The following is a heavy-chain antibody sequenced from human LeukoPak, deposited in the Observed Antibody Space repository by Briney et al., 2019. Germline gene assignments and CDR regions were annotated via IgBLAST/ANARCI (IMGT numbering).Heavy chain of an antibody. CDR1: GYTFTGYY. V-gene: IGHV1-2*02. CDR2: INPNSGGT. D-gene: IGHD3-9*01. J-gene: IGHJ4*02. Sequence: ASVKVSCKASGYTFTGYYMHWVRQAPGQGLEWMGWINPNSGGTNYAQKFQGRVTMTRDTSISTAYMELSRLRSDDTALYYCAGDILTGYSFDYWGQGTLVTVSS. CDR3: AGDILTGYSFDY.